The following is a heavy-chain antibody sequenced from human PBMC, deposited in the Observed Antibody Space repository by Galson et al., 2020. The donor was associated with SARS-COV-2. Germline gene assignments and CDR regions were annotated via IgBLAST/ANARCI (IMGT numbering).Heavy chain of an antibody. CDR2: VSGYNHNT. V-gene: IGHV1-18*04. Sequence: ASVKVSCKASGYTFSNYGVSWVRQAPGQGLEWMGWVSGYNHNTNYAERFQGRITVATDTSTNTAYMELRSLRSDDTAVYYCARDRRFAAARLDSWGQEPWSPSP. D-gene: IGHD2-2*01. CDR3: ARDRRFAAARLDS. CDR1: GYTFSNYG. J-gene: IGHJ4*01.